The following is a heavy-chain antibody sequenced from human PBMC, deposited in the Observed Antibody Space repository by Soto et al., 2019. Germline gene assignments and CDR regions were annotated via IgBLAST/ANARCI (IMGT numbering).Heavy chain of an antibody. Sequence: SVKVSCKASGGTFSSYAISWVRQAPGQGLEWMGGIIPIFGTANYAQKFQGRVTITADKSTSTAYMELSSLRSEDTAVYCGARSPYDFWGGYYPRYFDYWGQGTLVTVSS. D-gene: IGHD3-3*01. V-gene: IGHV1-69*06. CDR3: ARSPYDFWGGYYPRYFDY. J-gene: IGHJ4*02. CDR1: GGTFSSYA. CDR2: IIPIFGTA.